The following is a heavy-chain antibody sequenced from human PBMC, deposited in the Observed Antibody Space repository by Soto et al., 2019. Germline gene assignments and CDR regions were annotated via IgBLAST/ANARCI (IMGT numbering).Heavy chain of an antibody. Sequence: QVQLVQSGAEVKKPGASVKVSCKASGYTFTSYAMHWVRQAPGQRLEWMGWINAGNGNTKYSQKFQGRVTITRDTSASTAYMELSGLRSEDTAVYYCARDLGTGIVVVGWNFDYWGQGTLVTVSS. J-gene: IGHJ4*02. CDR3: ARDLGTGIVVVGWNFDY. D-gene: IGHD2-2*01. CDR2: INAGNGNT. V-gene: IGHV1-3*01. CDR1: GYTFTSYA.